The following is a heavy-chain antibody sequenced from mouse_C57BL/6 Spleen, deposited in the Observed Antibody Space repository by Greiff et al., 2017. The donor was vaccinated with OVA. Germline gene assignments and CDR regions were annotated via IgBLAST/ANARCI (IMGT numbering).Heavy chain of an antibody. D-gene: IGHD3-3*01. V-gene: IGHV2-6*01. J-gene: IGHJ3*01. Sequence: QVQLQQSGPGLVAPSQSLSITCTVSGFSLTSYGVDWVRQSTGKGLEWLGVIWGVGSTNYNSALNSRLSISKDNSKSQVFLKMNSLQTDDTAMYYCASGGAGTGFAYWGQGTLVTVSA. CDR2: IWGVGST. CDR1: GFSLTSYG. CDR3: ASGGAGTGFAY.